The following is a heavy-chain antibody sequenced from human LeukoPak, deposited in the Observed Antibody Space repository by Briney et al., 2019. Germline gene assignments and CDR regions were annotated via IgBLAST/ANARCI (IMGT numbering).Heavy chain of an antibody. D-gene: IGHD1-26*01. Sequence: GGSLRLSCAASGFTFSSYAMSWVRQAPGKGLEWVSAMSGTGHSTYYADSVKGRFTISRDNSKNTLYLQMNSLRAEDMAVYYCAKVEGSGTYYVHFDYWGQGTPVTVSS. J-gene: IGHJ4*02. CDR1: GFTFSSYA. V-gene: IGHV3-23*01. CDR3: AKVEGSGTYYVHFDY. CDR2: MSGTGHST.